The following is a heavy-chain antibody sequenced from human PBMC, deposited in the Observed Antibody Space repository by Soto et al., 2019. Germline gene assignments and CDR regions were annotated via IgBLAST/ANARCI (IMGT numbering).Heavy chain of an antibody. Sequence: SETLSLTCTVSGGSINSSSYYWGWIRQPPGKGLEWIGGIYYSGSTYYNPSLKSRVTISVDTSRKQFSLKLSSVTAADTAVYYCARSGFPGIAAYWGQGTLVTVSS. CDR3: ARSGFPGIAAY. D-gene: IGHD6-13*01. J-gene: IGHJ4*02. V-gene: IGHV4-39*01. CDR1: GGSINSSSYY. CDR2: IYYSGST.